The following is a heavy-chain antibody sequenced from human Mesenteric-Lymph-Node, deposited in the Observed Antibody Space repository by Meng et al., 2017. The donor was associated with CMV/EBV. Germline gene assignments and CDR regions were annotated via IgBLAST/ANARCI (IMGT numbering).Heavy chain of an antibody. Sequence: SETLSLTCTVSGGTLSNYYWSWVRQPPGKGLEWLGFIHSSGSTYYNPSLKSRVTISVDTSKNQSSLRLNSVTAADTAVYYCARDLISGTAPGYYYYYGMDVWGQGTTVTVSS. CDR1: GGTLSNYY. CDR2: IHSSGST. V-gene: IGHV4-59*01. CDR3: ARDLISGTAPGYYYYYGMDV. J-gene: IGHJ6*02. D-gene: IGHD1-20*01.